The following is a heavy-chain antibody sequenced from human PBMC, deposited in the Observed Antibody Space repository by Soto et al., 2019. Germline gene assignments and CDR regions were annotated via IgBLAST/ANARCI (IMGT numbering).Heavy chain of an antibody. CDR2: ISYDGSNK. V-gene: IGHV3-30*18. J-gene: IGHJ3*02. CDR3: AKTGDYDFWSGYYSGSAFDI. Sequence: GGSLRLSCAASGFTFSSYGMHWVRQAPGKGLEWVAVISYDGSNKYYADSVKGRFTISRDNSKNTLYLQMNSLRAEDTAVYYCAKTGDYDFWSGYYSGSAFDIWGQGTMVTASS. D-gene: IGHD3-3*01. CDR1: GFTFSSYG.